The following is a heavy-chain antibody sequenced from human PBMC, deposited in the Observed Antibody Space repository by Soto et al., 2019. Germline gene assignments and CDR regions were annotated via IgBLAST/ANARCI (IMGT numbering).Heavy chain of an antibody. D-gene: IGHD1-7*01. CDR1: GFIFSSYW. CDR3: AKTEHWNYGDY. V-gene: IGHV3-7*03. Sequence: EVQVEESGGGLVQPGGSLRLSCVVSGFIFSSYWMSWVRQAPGKGLEWVATIKGDGSDMYYVDSVRGRFTISRDNAKISLYLQMNSLGADDTAVYFCAKTEHWNYGDYWGQGTLVTVSS. CDR2: IKGDGSDM. J-gene: IGHJ4*02.